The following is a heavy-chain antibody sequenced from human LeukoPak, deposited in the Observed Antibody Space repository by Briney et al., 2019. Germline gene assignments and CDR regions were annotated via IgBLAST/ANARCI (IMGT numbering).Heavy chain of an antibody. CDR3: ASGRGPRWTRFGSQTFDY. Sequence: PSETLSLTCTVSGVSISSYYWSWIRQPPGKGLEWSGYIYYSGSTNYNPSLKSRVTISVDTSKNQFSLMLSSVTAADTAVYYCASGRGPRWTRFGSQTFDYWGQGTLVTVSS. CDR1: GVSISSYY. D-gene: IGHD3-10*01. V-gene: IGHV4-59*12. J-gene: IGHJ4*02. CDR2: IYYSGST.